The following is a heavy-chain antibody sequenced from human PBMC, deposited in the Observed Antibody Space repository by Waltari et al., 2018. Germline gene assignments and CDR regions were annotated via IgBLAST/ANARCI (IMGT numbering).Heavy chain of an antibody. CDR3: ASYRAAGDFQH. D-gene: IGHD6-13*01. CDR1: GGTFSSYA. J-gene: IGHJ1*01. Sequence: QVQLVQSGAEVKKPGSSVKVSCKASGGTFSSYALSWGRQAPGQGLEWMGRINPNSGGTNYAQKFQGRVTMTRDTSISTAYMELSRLRSDDTAVYYCASYRAAGDFQHWGQGTLVTVSS. V-gene: IGHV1-2*06. CDR2: INPNSGGT.